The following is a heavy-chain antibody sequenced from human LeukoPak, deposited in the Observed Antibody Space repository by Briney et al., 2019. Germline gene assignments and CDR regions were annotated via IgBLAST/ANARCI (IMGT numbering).Heavy chain of an antibody. CDR2: ISGSGGST. Sequence: GGSLRLACAASGFTFSSYAMSWVRQAPGKGLEWVSAISGSGGSTYYADSVKGRFTISRDNSKNTLYLQMNSLRAEDTAVYYWAKSQRWYSSSASHEEFDYWGQGTLVTVSS. D-gene: IGHD6-6*01. V-gene: IGHV3-23*01. J-gene: IGHJ4*02. CDR1: GFTFSSYA. CDR3: AKSQRWYSSSASHEEFDY.